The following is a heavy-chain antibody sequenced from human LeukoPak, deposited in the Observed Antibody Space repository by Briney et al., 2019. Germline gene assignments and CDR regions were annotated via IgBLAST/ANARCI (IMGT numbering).Heavy chain of an antibody. CDR2: SDPNTGAT. V-gene: IGHV1-2*07. Sequence: ASVKVSCKASGYTFTGYYIHWLRQAPGQGFEWIGWSDPNTGATKYEHFQGRVTMTTDTSIRTAYMDLTRLTSDDTAVYYCARANPYDNKGYSPELRYWGQGTLVTVSS. J-gene: IGHJ4*02. CDR1: GYTFTGYY. D-gene: IGHD3-10*01. CDR3: ARANPYDNKGYSPELRY.